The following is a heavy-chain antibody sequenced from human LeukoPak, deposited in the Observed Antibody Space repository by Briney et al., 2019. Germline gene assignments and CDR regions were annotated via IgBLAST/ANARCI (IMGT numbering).Heavy chain of an antibody. J-gene: IGHJ4*02. D-gene: IGHD6-13*01. Sequence: GRSLRLSCAASGFTFSSYGMHWVRQAPGKGLEWVAVIWYDGSNKYYADSVKGRFTISRDNSKNTLYLQMNSLRAEDTAVYYCAKSVSSSWYYFDSWGQGALVTVSS. CDR1: GFTFSSYG. CDR3: AKSVSSSWYYFDS. V-gene: IGHV3-33*06. CDR2: IWYDGSNK.